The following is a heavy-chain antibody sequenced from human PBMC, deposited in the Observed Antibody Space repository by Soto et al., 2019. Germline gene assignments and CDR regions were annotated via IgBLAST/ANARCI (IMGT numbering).Heavy chain of an antibody. CDR1: GYTFTGYY. V-gene: IGHV1-2*02. D-gene: IGHD3-16*01. CDR3: AAPGDHDAFDI. CDR2: INPNSGGT. J-gene: IGHJ3*02. Sequence: ASVKVSCKASGYTFTGYYMHWVRQAPGQGLEWMGWINPNSGGTNYAQKFQGRVTMTRDTSTSTVYMELSSLRSEDTAVYYCAAPGDHDAFDIWGQGTMVTVSS.